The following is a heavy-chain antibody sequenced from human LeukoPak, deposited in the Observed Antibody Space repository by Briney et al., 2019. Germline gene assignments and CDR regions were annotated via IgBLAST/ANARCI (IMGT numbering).Heavy chain of an antibody. CDR1: GFTFSSYS. Sequence: GGSLRLSCAASGFTFSSYSMNWVRQAPGKGLEWVSSISRSSSYIYYADSVKGRFTISRDNAKNSLYLQMNSLRAEDTAVYYCARDEGYSYGYVPDYWGQGTLVTVSS. CDR2: ISRSSSYI. CDR3: ARDEGYSYGYVPDY. V-gene: IGHV3-21*01. D-gene: IGHD5-18*01. J-gene: IGHJ4*02.